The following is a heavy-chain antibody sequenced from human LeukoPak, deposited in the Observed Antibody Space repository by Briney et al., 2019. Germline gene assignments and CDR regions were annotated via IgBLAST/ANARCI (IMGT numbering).Heavy chain of an antibody. D-gene: IGHD2/OR15-2a*01. CDR2: IDPNSGGT. J-gene: IGHJ1*01. Sequence: ASVKVSCKASGYTFTGYYIRWVRQAPGQGLEWMGWIDPNSGGTNYIQNFQGRVTMTRDTSISTAYMELSRLRSDDTAVYYCARSTTPNENEYFEHWGQGTLVTVSS. CDR1: GYTFTGYY. V-gene: IGHV1-2*02. CDR3: ARSTTPNENEYFEH.